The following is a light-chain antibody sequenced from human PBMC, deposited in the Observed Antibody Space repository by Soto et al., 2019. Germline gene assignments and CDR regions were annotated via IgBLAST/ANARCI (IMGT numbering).Light chain of an antibody. Sequence: DLQMTQSPSSLSASVGDSVTITCRASQGISNYLAWYQQKTGKVPKLLIYAESTLQSGVPSRFSGSGSGTDLNLTISRLQPEDVATYYCQKYNSARWTFGQGTKVDIK. V-gene: IGKV1-27*01. J-gene: IGKJ1*01. CDR1: QGISNY. CDR2: AES. CDR3: QKYNSARWT.